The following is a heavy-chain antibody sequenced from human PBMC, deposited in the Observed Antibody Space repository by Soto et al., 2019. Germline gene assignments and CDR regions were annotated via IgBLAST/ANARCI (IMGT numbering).Heavy chain of an antibody. J-gene: IGHJ6*02. Sequence: QVQLVQSGAEVKKPGSSVKVSCKASGGAFSDYAFSWVRQAPGQGLEWLGGIMPIFRAPDYAQQFQGRVTLAAXEXTXAXNRAMNSLRSEDTAVYYCASWLKGPDSGNYDCGMDVWGQGTTVTVS. V-gene: IGHV1-69*12. CDR2: IMPIFRAP. CDR3: ASWLKGPDSGNYDCGMDV. D-gene: IGHD3-22*01. CDR1: GGAFSDYA.